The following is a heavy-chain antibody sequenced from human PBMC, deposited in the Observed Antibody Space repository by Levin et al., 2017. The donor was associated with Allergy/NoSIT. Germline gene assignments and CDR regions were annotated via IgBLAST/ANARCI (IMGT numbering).Heavy chain of an antibody. CDR1: GYIFSTYG. D-gene: IGHD2-15*01. V-gene: IGHV1-18*01. J-gene: IGHJ3*02. CDR2: IRTHNGYT. CDR3: ARGGGTSSVPDALDI. Sequence: TSVKVSCRASGYIFSTYGISWVRQVPGQGLEWMGWIRTHNGYTYLAEKFQGKVTMTTDTSTRSVYMDMTRLRSDDTAVYYCARGGGTSSVPDALDIWGQGTMVTVSS.